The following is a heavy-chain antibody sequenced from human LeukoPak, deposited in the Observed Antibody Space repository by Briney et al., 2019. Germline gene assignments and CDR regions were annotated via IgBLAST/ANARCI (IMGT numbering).Heavy chain of an antibody. CDR2: IYYTGST. CDR3: ARDARDYGDYNWFDP. V-gene: IGHV4-59*12. CDR1: GGSITYYY. D-gene: IGHD4-17*01. Sequence: PSETLSLTCTVSGGSITYYYWSWIRHPPGKGLEWIGSIYYTGSTDYNPSLKSRVTISVDTSKNQFSLKLSSVTAADTAIYYCARDARDYGDYNWFDPWGQGTLVTVSS. J-gene: IGHJ5*02.